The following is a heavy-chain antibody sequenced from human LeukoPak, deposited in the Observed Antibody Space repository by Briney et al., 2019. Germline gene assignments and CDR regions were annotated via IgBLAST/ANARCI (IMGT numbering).Heavy chain of an antibody. CDR1: GYTFSGYW. CDR2: IKQDGSEK. CDR3: ARAMRDYGDFAGPFDS. D-gene: IGHD4-17*01. J-gene: IGHJ4*02. Sequence: GGSLRLSCAASGYTFSGYWMSWVRQAPGKGLEWVAKIKQDGSEKNYVESVKGRFTISRDNAKNSLYMQMNRLRAEDTAVYYCARAMRDYGDFAGPFDSWGQGTLVTVSS. V-gene: IGHV3-7*01.